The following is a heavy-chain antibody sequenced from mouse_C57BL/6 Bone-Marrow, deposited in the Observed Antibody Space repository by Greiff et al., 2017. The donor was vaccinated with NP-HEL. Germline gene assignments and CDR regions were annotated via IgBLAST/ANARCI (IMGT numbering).Heavy chain of an antibody. CDR1: GYTFTSYW. CDR2: IDPSDSYT. Sequence: QVQLQQPGAELVRPGTSVKLSCKASGYTFTSYWMHWVKQRPGQGLEWIGVIDPSDSYTNYTQKFKGKATLTVDTSSSTAYMQLSSLTSEDSAVYYCARDTTGTSFDYWGQGTTLTVSS. CDR3: ARDTTGTSFDY. V-gene: IGHV1-59*01. J-gene: IGHJ2*01. D-gene: IGHD1-2*01.